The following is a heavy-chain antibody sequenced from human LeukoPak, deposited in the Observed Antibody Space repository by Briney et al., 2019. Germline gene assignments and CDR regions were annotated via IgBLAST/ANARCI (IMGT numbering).Heavy chain of an antibody. J-gene: IGHJ3*02. D-gene: IGHD3-9*01. CDR2: ISSSSSYI. CDR3: ARGYYDILTGYYLGAFDI. V-gene: IGHV3-21*01. CDR1: GFTFSSYS. Sequence: GGSLRLSCAASGFTFSSYSMNWVRQAPGKGLEWVSSISSSSSYIYYADSVKGRFTISRDNAKNSLYLQMNSLRAEDTAAYYCARGYYDILTGYYLGAFDIWGQGTMVTVSS.